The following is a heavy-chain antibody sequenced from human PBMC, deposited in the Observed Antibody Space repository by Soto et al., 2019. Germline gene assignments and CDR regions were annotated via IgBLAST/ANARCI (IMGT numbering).Heavy chain of an antibody. D-gene: IGHD1-1*01. Sequence: ASVKVSCKASGGTFSSYAISWVRQAPGQRLEWMGWINRGNGNTEYSQKFQGRVTITRDTSASSVYMELSSLTSEDTAVYYCARSSTVDTTAGGTHFDYWGQGTLVTVSS. CDR3: ARSSTVDTTAGGTHFDY. V-gene: IGHV1-3*01. CDR1: GGTFSSYA. CDR2: INRGNGNT. J-gene: IGHJ4*02.